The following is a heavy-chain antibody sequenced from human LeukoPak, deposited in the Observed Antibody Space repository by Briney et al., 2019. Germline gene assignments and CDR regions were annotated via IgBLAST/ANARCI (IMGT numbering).Heavy chain of an antibody. J-gene: IGHJ4*02. V-gene: IGHV3-33*01. CDR2: IWYDGSNK. CDR1: GFTFSSYG. CDR3: ARGEDAF. Sequence: VGSLRLSCAASGFTFSSYGMHWVRQAPGKGLEWVAVIWYDGSNKYYADSVKGRFTISRDNVKNSLFLQLNSLRDEDTAVYYCARGEDAFGGQGTLVTVSS.